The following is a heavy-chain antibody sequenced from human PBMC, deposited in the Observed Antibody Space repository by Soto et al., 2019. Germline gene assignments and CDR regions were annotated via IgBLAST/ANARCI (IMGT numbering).Heavy chain of an antibody. CDR3: ARVGYGGHLDY. Sequence: QVQLQESGPGLVKPSQALSLTCTVSGGSITSDGYYWSWIRQQPGKGLEWIGYIYYSGSTSYNPSLKSRVTISVDTSQTQFSLKLSSATAADTAVYYGARVGYGGHLDYWGQGALVAVSS. V-gene: IGHV4-31*02. J-gene: IGHJ4*02. CDR2: IYYSGST. CDR1: GGSITSDGYY. D-gene: IGHD5-18*01.